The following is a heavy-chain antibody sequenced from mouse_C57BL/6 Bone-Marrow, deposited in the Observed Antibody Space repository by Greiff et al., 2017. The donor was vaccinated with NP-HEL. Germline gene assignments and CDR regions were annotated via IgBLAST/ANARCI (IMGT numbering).Heavy chain of an antibody. CDR1: GFNIKDDY. Sequence: EVKLPESGAELVRPGASVKLSCTASGFNIKDDYMHWVKQRPEQGLEWIGWIDPENGDTEYASKFQGKATITADTSSNTAYLQLSSLTSEDTAVYYCTTNFDYWGQGTTLTVSS. J-gene: IGHJ2*01. CDR2: IDPENGDT. V-gene: IGHV14-4*01. CDR3: TTNFDY.